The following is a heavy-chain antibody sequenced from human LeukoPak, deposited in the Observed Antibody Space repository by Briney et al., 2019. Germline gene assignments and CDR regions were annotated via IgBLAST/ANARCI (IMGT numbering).Heavy chain of an antibody. CDR1: VGSISSSTYS. V-gene: IGHV4-39*01. J-gene: IGHJ4*02. Sequence: SETLSLTCTVSVGSISSSTYSWGWIRQPPGKGLEWIGSIYYIGSNYYNPSLKSRVTISADTPKNQFTLRLSSVTAADTAVYYCARLITGTQDYWGQGALLTVSS. CDR3: ARLITGTQDY. D-gene: IGHD1-7*01. CDR2: IYYIGSN.